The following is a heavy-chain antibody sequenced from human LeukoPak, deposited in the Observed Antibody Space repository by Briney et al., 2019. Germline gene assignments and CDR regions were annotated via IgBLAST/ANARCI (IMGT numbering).Heavy chain of an antibody. D-gene: IGHD3-10*01. CDR1: GGSISSYY. CDR3: ARQPIRGGVDY. J-gene: IGHJ4*02. V-gene: IGHV4-59*08. CDR2: IYYSGST. Sequence: SETLSLTCTVSGGSISSYYWSWIRQPPGKGLEWIGYIYYSGSTNYNPSLKSRVTISVDTSKNQFSLKLSSVTAADTAVYYCARQPIRGGVDYWGQGTLVTVSS.